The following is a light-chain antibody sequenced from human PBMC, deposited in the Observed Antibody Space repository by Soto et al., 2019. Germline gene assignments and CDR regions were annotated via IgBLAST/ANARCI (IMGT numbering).Light chain of an antibody. CDR3: QQYNNWPQT. J-gene: IGKJ1*01. V-gene: IGKV3-15*01. Sequence: EIVMTQSPATLSVSPGERATLSCRASQSVSSNLAWYQQKPGQAHRLLIYAASTRATGIPARFSGSGSGTEFTLTISSLQSEDFAIYYCQQYNNWPQTFGQGTKVEIK. CDR1: QSVSSN. CDR2: AAS.